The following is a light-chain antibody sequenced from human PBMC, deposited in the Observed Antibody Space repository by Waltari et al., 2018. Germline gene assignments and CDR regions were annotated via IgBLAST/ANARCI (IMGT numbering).Light chain of an antibody. CDR2: SHS. CDR1: SPNIGGGYD. CDR3: QAFDSGLSGWV. J-gene: IGLJ3*02. V-gene: IGLV1-40*01. Sequence: QSVLTQPPSVSGAPGQRVTISCTGSSPNIGGGYDVNWYQQHPGTVPKLLIYSHSYRPSGFPSRFSVSKSGTSASLAISGLQAEDEAYYYCQAFDSGLSGWVFGGGTKLTVL.